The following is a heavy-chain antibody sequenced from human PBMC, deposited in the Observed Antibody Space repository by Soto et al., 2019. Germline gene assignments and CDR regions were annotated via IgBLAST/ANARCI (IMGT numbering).Heavy chain of an antibody. CDR2: IRSKAHGGTT. CDR3: ARDQWLLQYCSSTSCWPYFDS. V-gene: IGHV3-49*03. Sequence: EVQLVESGGALVQPGRSLRLSCTTSGFTFGGYAISWFRQAPGKGLEWVGFIRSKAHGGTTETAASLKGRFTISRDDSEGIAYLQMNSLETDDTALYYCARDQWLLQYCSSTSCWPYFDSWGRGTLVTVSS. CDR1: GFTFGGYA. J-gene: IGHJ4*02. D-gene: IGHD2-2*01.